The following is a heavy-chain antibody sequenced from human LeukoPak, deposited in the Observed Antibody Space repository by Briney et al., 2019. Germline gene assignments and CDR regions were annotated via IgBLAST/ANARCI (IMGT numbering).Heavy chain of an antibody. CDR3: AKRRSSGWNFDP. D-gene: IGHD6-19*01. V-gene: IGHV3-23*01. CDR1: GFDFITYA. Sequence: GGSLRLSCAASGFDFITYAMSWVRQAPGKGLEWVSAISGRGGTTYYADSVKGRFTISRDNSKNTLYLQMNSLRAEDTAVYYCAKRRSSGWNFDPWGQGTLVTVSS. CDR2: ISGRGGTT. J-gene: IGHJ5*02.